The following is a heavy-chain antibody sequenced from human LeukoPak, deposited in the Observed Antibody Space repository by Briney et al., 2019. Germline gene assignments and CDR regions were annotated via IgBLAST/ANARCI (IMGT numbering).Heavy chain of an antibody. J-gene: IGHJ3*02. CDR2: IYTSGST. V-gene: IGHV4-61*02. CDR1: GGSISSGSYY. CDR3: AREHLYSSSWLPDAFDI. D-gene: IGHD6-13*01. Sequence: PSETLSLTCTVSGGSISSGSYYWSWIRQPAGKGLEWIGRIYTSGSTNYNPSLKSRVTISVDTSKNQFSLKLSSVTAADTAVYYCAREHLYSSSWLPDAFDIWGQGTMVTVSS.